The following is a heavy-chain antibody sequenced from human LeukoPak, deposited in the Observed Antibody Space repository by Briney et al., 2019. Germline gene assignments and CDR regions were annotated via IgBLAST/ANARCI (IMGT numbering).Heavy chain of an antibody. CDR2: ISGSGGST. V-gene: IGHV3-23*01. D-gene: IGHD5-12*01. J-gene: IGHJ4*02. CDR3: AKYVDIMATIAYFDY. Sequence: GGSLRLSCAASGFTFSSYAMSWVRQAPGKGLEWVSAISGSGGSTHYADSVKGRFTISRDNSKNTLYLQMNSLRAEDTAVYYCAKYVDIMATIAYFDYWGQGTLVTVSS. CDR1: GFTFSSYA.